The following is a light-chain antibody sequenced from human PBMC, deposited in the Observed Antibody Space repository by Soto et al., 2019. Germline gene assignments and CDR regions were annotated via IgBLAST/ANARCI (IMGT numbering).Light chain of an antibody. CDR1: SSDVGRYNY. Sequence: QSVLTQPASVSGSPGQSITISCTGTSSDVGRYNYVSWYQHHPGKAPKLIFYDVSNRPSGVSERFSVSKSGYTASLTISGLQAEDEADYYCNSYTTRSTYVFGTGTKLTVL. J-gene: IGLJ1*01. CDR2: DVS. V-gene: IGLV2-14*03. CDR3: NSYTTRSTYV.